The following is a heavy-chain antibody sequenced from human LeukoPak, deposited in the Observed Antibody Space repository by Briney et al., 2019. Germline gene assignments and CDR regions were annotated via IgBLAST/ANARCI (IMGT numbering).Heavy chain of an antibody. V-gene: IGHV3-21*01. J-gene: IGHJ4*02. CDR2: ISGDSYYI. Sequence: GGFLRLSCAASGFAFNSYTINWVRQAPGKGLEWVSSISGDSYYIYYAESVRGRFTISRDNAKKSAYLQMNSLRAEDSAVYYCAKDRAIAARPHYYFDYWGQGTLVTVSS. CDR1: GFAFNSYT. D-gene: IGHD6-6*01. CDR3: AKDRAIAARPHYYFDY.